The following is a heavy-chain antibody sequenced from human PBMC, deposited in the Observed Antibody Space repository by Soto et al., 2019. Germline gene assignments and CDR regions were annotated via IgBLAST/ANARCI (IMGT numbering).Heavy chain of an antibody. Sequence: SETLSLTCAVSGVSISTSSYYWGWVRLAPGKGLEWIASIYNTGSTYYNPSLNTRVTISVDTSKNQFSLNLSSMTAADTAVYYCGRQPGHCGSTTCFGYYSVDVWGQGTTVTVSS. CDR2: IYNTGST. V-gene: IGHV4-39*01. CDR3: GRQPGHCGSTTCFGYYSVDV. CDR1: GVSISTSSYY. J-gene: IGHJ6*02. D-gene: IGHD2-2*01.